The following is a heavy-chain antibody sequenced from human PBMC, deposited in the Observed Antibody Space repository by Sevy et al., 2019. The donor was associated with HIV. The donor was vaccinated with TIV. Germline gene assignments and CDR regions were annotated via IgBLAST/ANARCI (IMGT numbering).Heavy chain of an antibody. Sequence: GGSMRLSCAASGFTFSSYAMHWVRQASGKGLEWVAVISYDGSNKYYADSVKGRFTISRDNSKNTLYLQMNSLRAEDTAVYYCARARLRYFDWLFSWPGMDVWGQGTTVTVSS. J-gene: IGHJ6*02. V-gene: IGHV3-30-3*01. CDR3: ARARLRYFDWLFSWPGMDV. D-gene: IGHD3-9*01. CDR1: GFTFSSYA. CDR2: ISYDGSNK.